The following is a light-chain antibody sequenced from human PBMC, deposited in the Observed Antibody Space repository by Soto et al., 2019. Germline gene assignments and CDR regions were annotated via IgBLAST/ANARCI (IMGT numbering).Light chain of an antibody. CDR1: QGISSY. Sequence: DIQLTQSPSFLSPSVGDRVSITCRASQGISSYLAWYQQKPGKAPKLLICAASTLQSGVPSRFSGSGSGTEFTLTTSSLQPEDYATSYCQQLNSYPLTFGGGTKVEIK. V-gene: IGKV1-9*01. CDR2: AAS. CDR3: QQLNSYPLT. J-gene: IGKJ4*01.